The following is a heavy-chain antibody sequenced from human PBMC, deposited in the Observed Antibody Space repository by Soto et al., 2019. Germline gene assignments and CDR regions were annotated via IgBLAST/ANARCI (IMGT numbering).Heavy chain of an antibody. CDR1: GGSFSGYY. Sequence: QVQLRQWGAGLLKPSETLSLTCAVYGGSFSGYYWSWIRQPPGKGLEWIGEINHSGSTNYNPSLKSRVTISVDTSKNQFSLKLSSVTAADTAVYYCARHCSGSYVLSSWGQRTLVTVSS. CDR3: ARHCSGSYVLSS. J-gene: IGHJ5*02. V-gene: IGHV4-34*01. D-gene: IGHD1-26*01. CDR2: INHSGST.